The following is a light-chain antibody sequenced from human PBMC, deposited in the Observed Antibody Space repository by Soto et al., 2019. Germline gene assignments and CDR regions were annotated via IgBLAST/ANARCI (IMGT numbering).Light chain of an antibody. CDR2: GAS. J-gene: IGKJ4*01. CDR1: QGIGDD. CDR3: LEHNTLPFS. Sequence: QMTQSPSSLSASVGDTVTISCRASQGIGDDLGWYQQKPGEAPRRLIYGASILPSGVPSRFSGSGSGTEVTLTNSGLQFEYCSADVGLEHNTLPFSFGGGPKVVSK. V-gene: IGKV1-17*01.